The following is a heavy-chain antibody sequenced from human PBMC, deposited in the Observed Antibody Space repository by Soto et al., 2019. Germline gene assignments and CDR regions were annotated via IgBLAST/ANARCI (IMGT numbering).Heavy chain of an antibody. Sequence: SETLSLTCTVSSGSLSSTIYSWDWIRQPPGKGLEWIGSIFYSGSTYYIPSLKSRVTISVDTSKNQFSLKLSSVIAADTAVYYCAREVSLNYYYGMEVWGQGTTVTVSS. D-gene: IGHD2-8*01. CDR3: AREVSLNYYYGMEV. CDR2: IFYSGST. V-gene: IGHV4-39*07. J-gene: IGHJ6*02. CDR1: SGSLSSTIYS.